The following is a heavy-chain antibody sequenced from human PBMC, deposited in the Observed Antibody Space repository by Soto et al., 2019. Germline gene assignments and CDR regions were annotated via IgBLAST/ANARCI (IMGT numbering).Heavy chain of an antibody. CDR3: ARGDYMVRGVTYFDY. V-gene: IGHV4-30-4*01. J-gene: IGHJ4*02. CDR2: IYYSGST. CDR1: GGSISSGDYY. D-gene: IGHD3-10*01. Sequence: QVQLQESGPGLVKPSQTLSLTCTVSGGSISSGDYYWSWIRQPPGKGLEWIGYIYYSGSTYYNPSLKSRVTISVDTSRNQFSLKLSSVTAADTAVYYCARGDYMVRGVTYFDYWGQGTLVTVSS.